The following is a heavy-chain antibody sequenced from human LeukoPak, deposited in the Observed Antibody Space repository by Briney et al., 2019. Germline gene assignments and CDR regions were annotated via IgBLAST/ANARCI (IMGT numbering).Heavy chain of an antibody. Sequence: PSETLSLTCTVSGGSISSSSYYWGWIRQPPGKGLEWIGSIYYSGSTYYNPSLKSRVTISVDTSKNQFSLKLSSVTAADTAVYYCARHVYGSGSYADYWGQGTLVTVSS. CDR1: GGSISSSSYY. J-gene: IGHJ4*02. CDR2: IYYSGST. CDR3: ARHVYGSGSYADY. V-gene: IGHV4-39*01. D-gene: IGHD3-10*01.